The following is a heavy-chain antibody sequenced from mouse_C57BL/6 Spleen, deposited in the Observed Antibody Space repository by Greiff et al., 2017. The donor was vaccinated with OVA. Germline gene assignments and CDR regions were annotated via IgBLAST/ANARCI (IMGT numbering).Heavy chain of an antibody. CDR1: GYTFTSYW. J-gene: IGHJ4*01. V-gene: IGHV1-74*01. D-gene: IGHD1-1*01. Sequence: QVQLKQPGAELVKPGASVKVSCKASGYTFTSYWMPWVKQRPGQGLEWIGRIHPSDSDTNYNQKFKGKATLTVDKSSSQAYMQLSSVTSEDSAVYYCVVATRGFDAMDDWGQGTSVTVSS. CDR3: VVATRGFDAMDD. CDR2: IHPSDSDT.